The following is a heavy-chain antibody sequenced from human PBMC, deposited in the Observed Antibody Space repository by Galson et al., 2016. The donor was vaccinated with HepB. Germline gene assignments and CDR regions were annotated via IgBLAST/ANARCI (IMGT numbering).Heavy chain of an antibody. Sequence: SLRLSCAASGFTVSSNYMSWVRQAPGKGLEWVSVIYSGGSTYYADSVKGRFTISRDNSKNTLYLQMHSLRVEDTAVYYCVARDGYTADYWGQGTLVTVSS. CDR1: GFTVSSNY. CDR2: IYSGGST. V-gene: IGHV3-53*05. J-gene: IGHJ4*02. D-gene: IGHD5-24*01. CDR3: VARDGYTADY.